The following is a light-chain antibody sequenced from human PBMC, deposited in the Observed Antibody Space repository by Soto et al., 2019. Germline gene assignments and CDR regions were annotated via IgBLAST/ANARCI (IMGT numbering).Light chain of an antibody. CDR3: SSYADNNNVV. Sequence: QSALTQPPSAWGSPGQSVTISCSGTSSYVGDYKVVSWYQQNPGKSHKFLIYEVSRWPSGVADRFSGYKSGNTASLTVSGLQDKDEADYYCSSYADNNNVVFGGGTKVTVL. CDR2: EVS. J-gene: IGLJ2*01. V-gene: IGLV2-8*01. CDR1: SSYVGDYKV.